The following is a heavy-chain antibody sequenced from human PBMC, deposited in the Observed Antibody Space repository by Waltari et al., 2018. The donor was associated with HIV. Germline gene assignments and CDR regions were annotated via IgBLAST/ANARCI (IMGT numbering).Heavy chain of an antibody. CDR3: ARQGNKGGTIFGAT. J-gene: IGHJ4*02. CDR1: GYSFTGNY. V-gene: IGHV1-2*06. CDR2: INPNSGGT. D-gene: IGHD3-3*01. Sequence: QVQLVQLGAEVQKPGASVKVSCKASGYSFTGNYMPWVRQAPGQGLEWMGRINPNSGGTNYAQKFQGRVTMTRDTSISTAYMELSRLRSDDTAVYYCARQGNKGGTIFGATWGQGTLVTVSS.